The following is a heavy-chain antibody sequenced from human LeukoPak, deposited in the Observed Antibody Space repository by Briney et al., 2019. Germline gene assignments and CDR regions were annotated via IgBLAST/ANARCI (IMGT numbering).Heavy chain of an antibody. Sequence: GGSLRLSCAASGFTFSRYWMSWVRQAPGKGLEWVANIKGDGSKKNYVDSVEGRFTISRDNAKNSLYLQMNSLRAEDTAVYYCARDWGGEGRPTDYWGQGTLVTVSS. CDR2: IKGDGSKK. D-gene: IGHD3-16*01. V-gene: IGHV3-7*01. CDR3: ARDWGGEGRPTDY. J-gene: IGHJ4*02. CDR1: GFTFSRYW.